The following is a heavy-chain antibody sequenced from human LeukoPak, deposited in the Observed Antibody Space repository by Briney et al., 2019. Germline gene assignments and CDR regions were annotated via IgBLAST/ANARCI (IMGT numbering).Heavy chain of an antibody. Sequence: SETLSLTCAVYGGSFSGYYWSWIRQPPGKGLEWIGEINHSGSTNYNPSLKSRVTISVDTSKNQFSLNLSSVTAADTAVYYCARASVLLSADYWGQGTLVTVSS. CDR2: INHSGST. CDR1: GGSFSGYY. CDR3: ARASVLLSADY. J-gene: IGHJ4*02. D-gene: IGHD3-16*01. V-gene: IGHV4-34*01.